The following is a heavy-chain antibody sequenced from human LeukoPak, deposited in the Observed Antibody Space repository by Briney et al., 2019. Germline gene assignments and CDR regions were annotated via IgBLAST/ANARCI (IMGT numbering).Heavy chain of an antibody. CDR2: IYYDGRT. J-gene: IGHJ5*02. CDR3: ARHKGLGFGEFFDP. V-gene: IGHV4-39*01. Sequence: SETLSLTCTVSGGSITSSSYPWGWIRQPPGKGLEWIGSIYYDGRTYDNPSLRSRLSMSMDRSKKQFSLKLYSMTAADTAVYYCARHKGLGFGEFFDPWGPGKLVTVSS. CDR1: GGSITSSSYP. D-gene: IGHD3-10*01.